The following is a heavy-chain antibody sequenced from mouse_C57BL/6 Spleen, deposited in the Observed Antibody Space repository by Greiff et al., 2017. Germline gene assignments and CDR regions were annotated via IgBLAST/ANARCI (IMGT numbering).Heavy chain of an antibody. D-gene: IGHD1-1*01. CDR2: ISDGGSYT. V-gene: IGHV5-4*01. J-gene: IGHJ2*01. CDR1: GFTFSSYA. Sequence: EVQGVESGGGLVKPGGSLKLSCAASGFTFSSYAMSWVRQTPEKRLEWVATISDGGSYTYYPDNVKGRFTISRDNAKNNLYLQMSHLKSEDTAMYYCAREGHYGSSYPYFDYWGQGTTLTVSS. CDR3: AREGHYGSSYPYFDY.